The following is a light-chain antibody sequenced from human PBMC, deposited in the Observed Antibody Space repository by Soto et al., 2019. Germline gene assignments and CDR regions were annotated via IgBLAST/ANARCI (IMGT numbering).Light chain of an antibody. CDR3: TSYTNSPNFGRV. CDR1: SSDVGAYYY. J-gene: IGLJ3*02. V-gene: IGLV2-14*01. CDR2: EVS. Sequence: QSVLTQPASVSGSPGQSITISCTGTSSDVGAYYYVSWYQQHPGEAPKLMIYEVSNRPSGVSNRFSGSKSGNTASLTISGLQAEDEADYYCTSYTNSPNFGRVFGGGTKLTVL.